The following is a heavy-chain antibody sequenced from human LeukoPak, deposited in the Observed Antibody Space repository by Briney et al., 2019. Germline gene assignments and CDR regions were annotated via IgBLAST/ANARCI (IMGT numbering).Heavy chain of an antibody. CDR2: VYYSGSI. V-gene: IGHV4-39*07. D-gene: IGHD5-18*01. Sequence: SETLSLTCTVSGGSITSGGYYWGWIRQPPGKRLEWIGSVYYSGSIHYNPSLKSRVTISADTSKNQISLKLSSVTAADTAVYYCARLRGYSYAGDYWGQGSLVTVSS. J-gene: IGHJ4*02. CDR3: ARLRGYSYAGDY. CDR1: GGSITSGGYY.